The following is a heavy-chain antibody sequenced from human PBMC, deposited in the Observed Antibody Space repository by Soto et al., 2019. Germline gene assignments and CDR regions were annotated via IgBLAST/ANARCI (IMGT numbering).Heavy chain of an antibody. D-gene: IGHD4-17*01. CDR3: ARWTTSSLFDY. Sequence: SGPTLENPTQTLTLTCTFSGFSLSTIVVGVGWIRQPPGKALEWLALIYWDDDERYSPSLKSRLTITKETSKNQVVLRMTNMDPVDTATYYCARWTTSSLFDYWGQGTLVTVSS. CDR1: GFSLSTIVVG. CDR2: IYWDDDE. V-gene: IGHV2-5*02. J-gene: IGHJ4*02.